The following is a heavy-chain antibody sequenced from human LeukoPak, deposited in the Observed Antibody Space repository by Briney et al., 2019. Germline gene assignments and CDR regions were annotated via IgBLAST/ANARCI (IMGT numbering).Heavy chain of an antibody. CDR2: ISATDRT. V-gene: IGHV3-23*01. CDR3: AKEILGGRGWYTIDY. D-gene: IGHD6-19*01. CDR1: GFSFSTYG. Sequence: GGSLRLSGAASGFSFSTYGMSWVRQAPGKGLEWISAISATDRTYYAESVRGRFTISRDNFKNTLSLQMDSLRAEDTATYYCAKEILGGRGWYTIDYWGQGVLVIVSS. J-gene: IGHJ4*02.